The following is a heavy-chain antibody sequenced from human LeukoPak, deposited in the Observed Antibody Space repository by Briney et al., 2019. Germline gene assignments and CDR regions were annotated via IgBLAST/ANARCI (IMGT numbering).Heavy chain of an antibody. Sequence: SETLSLTCTVSGGSISTYYWSWIRQTPGKGLEWIGYIYHSGSTNYNPSLKSRVTISVDTSKNQFSLKLNSVTAADTAVYYCARQTGGRFDPWGQGTLVPVSS. CDR2: IYHSGST. V-gene: IGHV4-59*01. J-gene: IGHJ5*02. CDR1: GGSISTYY. CDR3: ARQTGGRFDP. D-gene: IGHD1-14*01.